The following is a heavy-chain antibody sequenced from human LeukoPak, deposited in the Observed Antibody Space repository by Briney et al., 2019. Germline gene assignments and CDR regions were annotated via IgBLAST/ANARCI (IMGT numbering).Heavy chain of an antibody. CDR2: ISGSGNNI. Sequence: GGSLRLSCAASGFTSSSYAMSWVRQPPAKGVEGVSDISGSGNNIYYADSAKGRFTITRDNSKNTLYLQMNSLRAEDTGVYYCAKGGFSSWFDPWGQGTLVTVSS. CDR3: AKGGFSSWFDP. V-gene: IGHV3-23*01. D-gene: IGHD3-16*01. CDR1: GFTSSSYA. J-gene: IGHJ5*02.